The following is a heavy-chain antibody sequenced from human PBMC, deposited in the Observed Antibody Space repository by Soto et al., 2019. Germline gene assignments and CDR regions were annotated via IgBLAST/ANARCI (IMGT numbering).Heavy chain of an antibody. CDR3: ARAKILTGYYVAYFDV. CDR2: INHSGST. D-gene: IGHD3-9*01. Sequence: PSETLSLTCAVSGDSISSSGYSWNWIRQPPGKGLEWIGDINHSGSTNYNPSLKSRVTMSVDTSQSQFSLELSRFSLELTSVTAADSAVYYCARAKILTGYYVAYFDVWGRGTQVTVS. V-gene: IGHV4-30-2*01. J-gene: IGHJ2*01. CDR1: GDSISSSGYS.